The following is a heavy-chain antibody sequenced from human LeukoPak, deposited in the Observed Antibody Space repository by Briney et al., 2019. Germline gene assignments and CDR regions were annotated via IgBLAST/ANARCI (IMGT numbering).Heavy chain of an antibody. CDR1: GFTFSSYS. J-gene: IGHJ4*01. CDR3: ARPDSGIAFDY. CDR2: ISSSSSTI. D-gene: IGHD6-13*01. V-gene: IGHV3-48*01. Sequence: QPGGSLRLSCAASGFTFSSYSMNWVRQAPGKGLEWVSYISSSSSTIYYADSVKGRFTISRDNAKNSLYLQMNSLRAEDTAVYYCARPDSGIAFDYWGHGTLVTVSS.